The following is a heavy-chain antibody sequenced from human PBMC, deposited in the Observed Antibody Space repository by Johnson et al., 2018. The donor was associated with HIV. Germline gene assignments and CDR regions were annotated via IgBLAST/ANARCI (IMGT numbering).Heavy chain of an antibody. D-gene: IGHD3-22*01. CDR2: ISYDGSNK. J-gene: IGHJ3*02. V-gene: IGHV3-30-3*01. CDR3: ASDDSSGYDAFDI. Sequence: QVQLVESGGGVVQPGRSLRLSCAASGFTFSSYAMHWVRQAPGKGLEWVAVISYDGSNKYYADSVKGRFTISRDNSKNTLYLQMNSLRAEDTAVYYCASDDSSGYDAFDIWGQGTMVTVSS. CDR1: GFTFSSYA.